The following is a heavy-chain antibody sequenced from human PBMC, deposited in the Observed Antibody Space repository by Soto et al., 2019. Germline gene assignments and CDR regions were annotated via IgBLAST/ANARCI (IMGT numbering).Heavy chain of an antibody. Sequence: EVQLLESGGGLVQPGGSLRLSCAASGFTFSSYAMSWVRQAPGKGLEWVSAISGSGGSTYYADSVKSRFTISRDNSKNTLYLQMNSLRAEDTAVYYCAKAEAWGTAMAPFDYWGQGTLVTVSS. CDR3: AKAEAWGTAMAPFDY. CDR2: ISGSGGST. J-gene: IGHJ4*02. V-gene: IGHV3-23*01. D-gene: IGHD5-18*01. CDR1: GFTFSSYA.